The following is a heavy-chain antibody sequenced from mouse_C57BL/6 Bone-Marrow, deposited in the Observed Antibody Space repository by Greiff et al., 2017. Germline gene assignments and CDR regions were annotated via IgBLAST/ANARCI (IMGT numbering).Heavy chain of an antibody. CDR2: IDPSDSYT. CDR1: GYTFTSYW. V-gene: IGHV1-69*01. D-gene: IGHD6-1*01. CDR3: ARERGAPLGWYFDV. Sequence: VQLQQPGAELVMPGASVKLSCKASGYTFTSYWMHWVKQRPGQGLEWIGEIDPSDSYTNYNQKFKGKATLTVDKSSSTAYMQLSRLTYEDSAVYYGARERGAPLGWYFDVWGTGTTVTVSS. J-gene: IGHJ1*03.